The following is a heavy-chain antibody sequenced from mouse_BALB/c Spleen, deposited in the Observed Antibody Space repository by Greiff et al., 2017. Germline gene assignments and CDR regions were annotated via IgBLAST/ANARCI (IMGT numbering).Heavy chain of an antibody. CDR3: ARDWHYFDY. CDR2: ISTYYGDA. J-gene: IGHJ2*01. Sequence: VQLQQSGAELVRPGVSVKISCKGSGYTFTDFAMHWVKQSHAKSLEWIGVISTYYGDASYNQKFKGKATMTVDKSSSTAYMELARLTSEDSAIYYCARDWHYFDYWGQGTTLTVSS. D-gene: IGHD4-1*01. CDR1: GYTFTDFA. V-gene: IGHV1S137*01.